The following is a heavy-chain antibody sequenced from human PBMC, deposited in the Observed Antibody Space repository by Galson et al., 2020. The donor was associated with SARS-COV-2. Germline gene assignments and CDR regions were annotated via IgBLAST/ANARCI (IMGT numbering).Heavy chain of an antibody. CDR3: VREGSRGYPFYFDI. Sequence: ASVKVSCKVSGYSFTDLALHWVREAPGKGLEWMGGFDPEELKTVYAQKLKGRVTMTEDTSTDTAYMELSSLRSDDTAVYYCVREGSRGYPFYFDIWGQGTLITVSS. V-gene: IGHV1-24*01. CDR2: FDPEELKT. D-gene: IGHD3-22*01. J-gene: IGHJ4*02. CDR1: GYSFTDLA.